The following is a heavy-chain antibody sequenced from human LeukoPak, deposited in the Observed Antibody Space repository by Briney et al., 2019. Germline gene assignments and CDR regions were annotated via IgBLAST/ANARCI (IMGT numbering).Heavy chain of an antibody. D-gene: IGHD2-15*01. V-gene: IGHV1-8*01. J-gene: IGHJ6*03. CDR2: MNPNSGNT. CDR3: ARGRYCSGGSCYSKGGEWLNYYYYYMGV. Sequence: ASVKVSCKASGYTFTSYDINWVRQATGQGLEWMGWMNPNSGNTGYAQKFQGRVTMTRNTSISTAYMELSSLRSEDTAVYYCARGRYCSGGSCYSKGGEWLNYYYYYMGVWGKGTTVTVSS. CDR1: GYTFTSYD.